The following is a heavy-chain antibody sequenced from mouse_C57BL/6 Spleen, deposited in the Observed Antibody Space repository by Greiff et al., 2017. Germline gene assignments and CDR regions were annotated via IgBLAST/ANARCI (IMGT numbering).Heavy chain of an antibody. V-gene: IGHV1-55*01. D-gene: IGHD1-1*01. J-gene: IGHJ2*01. CDR3: ARELTTVVGDYFDY. Sequence: VQLQQPGAELVKPGASVKMSCKASGYTFTSYWITWVKQRPGQGLEWIGDIYPGSGSTNYNEKFKSKATLTVDTSSSTAYMQLSSLTSEDSAVYYCARELTTVVGDYFDYWGQGTTLTVSS. CDR2: IYPGSGST. CDR1: GYTFTSYW.